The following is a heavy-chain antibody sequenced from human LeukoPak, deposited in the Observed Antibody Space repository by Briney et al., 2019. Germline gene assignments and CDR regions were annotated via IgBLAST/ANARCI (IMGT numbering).Heavy chain of an antibody. D-gene: IGHD2-2*01. Sequence: ASVKVSCKASGYTFTSYDITWVRQAPGQGLEWMGWISAYNGNTNYAQKFQGRVTMTTDTSTTTAYMELRSLRSDDTAVYYCARDTAIVVVPAAPSDYWGQGTLVTVSS. J-gene: IGHJ4*02. CDR2: ISAYNGNT. V-gene: IGHV1-18*01. CDR3: ARDTAIVVVPAAPSDY. CDR1: GYTFTSYD.